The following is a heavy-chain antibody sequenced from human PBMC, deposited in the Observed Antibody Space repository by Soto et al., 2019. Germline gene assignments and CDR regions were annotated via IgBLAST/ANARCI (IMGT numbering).Heavy chain of an antibody. V-gene: IGHV3-11*01. CDR1: RFTFSDSY. CDR2: ITFSGNTV. CDR3: ARVSFREKYGLDV. Sequence: QVQLGESGGGLVKPGGSLRLSCAASRFTFSDSYMSWIRQAPGKGLEWISYITFSGNTVYYADSLKGRFTISRDNAKNSLYLQMNRLRAEDTAVYYCARVSFREKYGLDVWGQGNTVTVSS. J-gene: IGHJ6*02.